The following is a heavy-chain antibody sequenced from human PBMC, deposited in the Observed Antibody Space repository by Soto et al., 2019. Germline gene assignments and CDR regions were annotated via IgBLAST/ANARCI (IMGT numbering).Heavy chain of an antibody. J-gene: IGHJ3*02. Sequence: EVQLVESGGGLVKPGGSLRLSCAASGFTFSNAWMSWVRQAPGKGLEWVGRIKSKTDGGTTDYAATVKGRFTISRDDSKNTLYLQMNSLKTEDTAVYYCTRKARITSDAFHIWGQGTMVTVSS. CDR1: GFTFSNAW. CDR3: TRKARITSDAFHI. D-gene: IGHD2-15*01. V-gene: IGHV3-15*01. CDR2: IKSKTDGGTT.